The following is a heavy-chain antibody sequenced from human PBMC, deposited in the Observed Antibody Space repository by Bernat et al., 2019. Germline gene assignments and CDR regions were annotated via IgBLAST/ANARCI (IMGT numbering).Heavy chain of an antibody. CDR1: GFTLSNYG. D-gene: IGHD3-10*01. CDR3: ARGTYGLFGWFDS. CDR2: ISDSGATT. Sequence: EVQLLESGGTLIQPGGSLRLSCAASGFTLSNYGMSWIRQAPGKGLAWVTGISDSGATTHHADSVKGRFTISRDHSNNFLNLQMCSLGAEGTAIFHCARGTYGLFGWFDSWGQGTLVTVSS. V-gene: IGHV3-23*01. J-gene: IGHJ5*01.